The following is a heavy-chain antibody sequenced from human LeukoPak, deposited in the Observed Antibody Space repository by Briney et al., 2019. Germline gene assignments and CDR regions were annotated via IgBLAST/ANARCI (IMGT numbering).Heavy chain of an antibody. CDR3: ARGRGRWLQSGY. CDR1: GGSISSYY. CDR2: IYYSGST. V-gene: IGHV4-59*01. J-gene: IGHJ4*02. D-gene: IGHD5-24*01. Sequence: SETLSLTCTVSGGSISSYYWSWIRQPPGKGLEWIGYIYYSGSTNYNPSLKSRVTISVDTSKNQFSLKLSSVTAADTAVYYCARGRGRWLQSGYWGQGTLVTVSS.